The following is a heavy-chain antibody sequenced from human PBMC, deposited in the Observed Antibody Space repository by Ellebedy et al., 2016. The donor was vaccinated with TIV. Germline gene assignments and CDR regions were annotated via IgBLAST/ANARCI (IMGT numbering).Heavy chain of an antibody. CDR2: ISAYNGNT. Sequence: ASVKVSXKASGYTFTSYGISWVRQAPEQGLEWMGWISAYNGNTDYAQKFQGRIMMTTDTSRKTAYMKLASLRSDDTAVYYCARGGSSWYGYFDYWGQGTLVTVSS. D-gene: IGHD6-13*01. CDR3: ARGGSSWYGYFDY. J-gene: IGHJ4*02. CDR1: GYTFTSYG. V-gene: IGHV1-18*01.